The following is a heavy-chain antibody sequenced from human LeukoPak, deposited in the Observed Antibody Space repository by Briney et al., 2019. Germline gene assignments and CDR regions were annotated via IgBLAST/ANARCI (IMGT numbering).Heavy chain of an antibody. CDR2: IIPIFGTA. CDR1: GGTFSIYS. Sequence: SVNVSCRASGGTFSIYSISWVRQAPGQGREGMGGIIPIFGTANYAQKFQGRVTITPDDSTSTAYMELSSLRSEDTAVYYCSRDQRDDYRDYAFDNWGQGTLVTVSS. V-gene: IGHV1-69*13. D-gene: IGHD4-11*01. CDR3: SRDQRDDYRDYAFDN. J-gene: IGHJ4*02.